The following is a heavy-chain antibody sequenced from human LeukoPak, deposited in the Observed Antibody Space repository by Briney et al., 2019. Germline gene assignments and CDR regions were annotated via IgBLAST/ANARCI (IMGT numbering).Heavy chain of an antibody. Sequence: SETLSLTCSVSGGSIDTTIYFWGCIRQPPGKGLEWIGNIYYNGDTYYNPSLESRVTLSMDTSKNRFSLRLSSVTAADTAVYYCARTLSARDWFDPWGQGTLVTVSS. CDR1: GGSIDTTIYF. V-gene: IGHV4-39*02. D-gene: IGHD3-3*02. CDR3: ARTLSARDWFDP. CDR2: IYYNGDT. J-gene: IGHJ5*02.